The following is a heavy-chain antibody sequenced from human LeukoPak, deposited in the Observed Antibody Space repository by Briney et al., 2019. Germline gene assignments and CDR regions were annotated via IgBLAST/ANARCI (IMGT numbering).Heavy chain of an antibody. CDR2: ISGSGAGT. J-gene: IGHJ4*02. D-gene: IGHD6-13*01. CDR1: GFTFSIYA. CDR3: AKGTAAAGFLFDY. V-gene: IGHV3-23*01. Sequence: GGSLRLSCAASGFTFSIYAMSWVRQAPGKGLEWVSVISGSGAGTYYADSVKGRFTISRDNSKNTLYLQMNSLRAEDTAVYYCAKGTAAAGFLFDYWGQGTLVTVSS.